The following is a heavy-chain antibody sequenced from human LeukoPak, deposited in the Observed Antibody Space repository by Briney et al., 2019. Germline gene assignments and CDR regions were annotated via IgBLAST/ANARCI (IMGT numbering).Heavy chain of an antibody. CDR1: GYTFTGYY. D-gene: IGHD3-9*01. J-gene: IGHJ4*02. CDR2: ISAYNGNT. V-gene: IGHV1-18*04. CDR3: ARSELRYFDWLFLPAYFDY. Sequence: ASVKVSCKASGYTFTGYYMHWVRQAPGQGLEWMGWISAYNGNTNYAQKLQGRVTMTTDTSTSTAYMELRSLRSDDTAVYYCARSELRYFDWLFLPAYFDYWGQGTLVTVSS.